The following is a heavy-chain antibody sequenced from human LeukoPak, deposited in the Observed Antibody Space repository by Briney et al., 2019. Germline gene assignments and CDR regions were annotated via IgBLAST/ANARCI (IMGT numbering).Heavy chain of an antibody. CDR2: INPNSGGT. D-gene: IGHD6-13*01. V-gene: IGHV1-2*06. J-gene: IGHJ4*02. Sequence: ASVKVSCKSSGYTLTGYYMHWVRQAPGQGLEWMGRINPNSGGTNYAQKFQGRVTMTRDTSISTTYMELSRLRSDDTAVYYCARDPSSSWTYYFDYWGQGTLVTVSS. CDR3: ARDPSSSWTYYFDY. CDR1: GYTLTGYY.